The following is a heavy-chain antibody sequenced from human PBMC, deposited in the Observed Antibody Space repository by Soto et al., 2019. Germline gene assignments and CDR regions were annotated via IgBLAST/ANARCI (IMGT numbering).Heavy chain of an antibody. CDR3: ARGVVVPAATGKTWFDP. V-gene: IGHV1-18*01. CDR1: GYTFTSSG. Sequence: QVQLVQSGAEVKKPGASVKVSCKASGYTFTSSGISWVRQAPGQGLEWMGWISAYNGNTNYAQKLQGRVSMTTDTSTSTAYMELRSLISEDTAVYYCARGVVVPAATGKTWFDPWGQGTLVTVSS. CDR2: ISAYNGNT. J-gene: IGHJ5*02. D-gene: IGHD2-2*01.